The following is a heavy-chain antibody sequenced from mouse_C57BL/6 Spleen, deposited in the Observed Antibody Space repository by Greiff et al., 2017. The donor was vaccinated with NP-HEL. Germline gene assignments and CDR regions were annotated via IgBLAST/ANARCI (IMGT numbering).Heavy chain of an antibody. Sequence: DVMLVESGGGLVQPKGSLKLSCAASGFSFNTYAMNWVRQAPGKGLEWVARIRSKSNNYATYYADSVKDRFTISRDDSESMLYLQMNNLKTEDTAMYYCVRERTYYWYFDVWGTGTTVTVSS. V-gene: IGHV10-1*01. J-gene: IGHJ1*03. CDR3: VRERTYYWYFDV. CDR2: IRSKSNNYAT. CDR1: GFSFNTYA.